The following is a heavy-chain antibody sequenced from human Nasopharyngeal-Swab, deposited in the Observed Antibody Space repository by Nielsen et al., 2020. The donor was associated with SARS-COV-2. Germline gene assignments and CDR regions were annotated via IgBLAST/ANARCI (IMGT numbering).Heavy chain of an antibody. V-gene: IGHV3-48*02. CDR1: GFTFSSYS. Sequence: GESLKISCAASGFTFSSYSMNWVRQAPGKGPEWVSYISGSSSTIYYADSVKGRFTISRDNAKNSLYLQMNSLRDEDTAVYYCARGGRWDDSTEWDYYYYGMDVWGQGTTVTVSS. J-gene: IGHJ6*02. D-gene: IGHD3-22*01. CDR3: ARGGRWDDSTEWDYYYYGMDV. CDR2: ISGSSSTI.